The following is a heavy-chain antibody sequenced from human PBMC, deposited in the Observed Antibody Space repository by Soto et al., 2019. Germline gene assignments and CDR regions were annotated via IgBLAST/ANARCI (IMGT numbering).Heavy chain of an antibody. D-gene: IGHD6-13*01. Sequence: ASVKVSCKASGGTFSSYAISWVRQASGQGLEWMGGIIPIFGTANYAQKFQGRVTITADESTSTAYMELSSLRSEDTAVYYCARDGGYSSSWYVSDYWGQGTLVTVSS. CDR3: ARDGGYSSSWYVSDY. V-gene: IGHV1-69*13. CDR2: IIPIFGTA. CDR1: GGTFSSYA. J-gene: IGHJ4*02.